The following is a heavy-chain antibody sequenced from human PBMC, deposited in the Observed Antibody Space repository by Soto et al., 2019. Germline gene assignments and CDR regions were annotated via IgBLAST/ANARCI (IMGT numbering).Heavy chain of an antibody. V-gene: IGHV1-69*01. CDR1: VGGTLSNDA. D-gene: IGHD2-21*02. CDR3: AREVVTETTWGSFDY. Sequence: QVHLVQSGADGRKSGSAVRFSCTASVGGTLSNDAISWVRQAPGQGLEWRGRISPFFGTTDYSQSFQGRLTMTADESPGTVYMDLRSLKSDDTAVYYCAREVVTETTWGSFDYWGQGTLVTVSS. J-gene: IGHJ4*02. CDR2: ISPFFGTT.